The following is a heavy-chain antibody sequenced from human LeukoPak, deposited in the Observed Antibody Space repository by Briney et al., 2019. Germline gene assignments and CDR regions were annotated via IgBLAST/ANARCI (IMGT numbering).Heavy chain of an antibody. CDR2: IIPIFGTA. J-gene: IGHJ5*02. V-gene: IGHV1-69*06. D-gene: IGHD2-21*02. CDR1: GGTFSSYA. CDR3: ASGYCGGDCYSGWFDP. Sequence: SVKVSCKASGGTFSSYAISWVRQAPGQGLEWMGGIIPIFGTANYAQKFQGRVTITADKSTSTAYMELSSLGSEDTAVYYCASGYCGGDCYSGWFDPWGQGTLVTVSS.